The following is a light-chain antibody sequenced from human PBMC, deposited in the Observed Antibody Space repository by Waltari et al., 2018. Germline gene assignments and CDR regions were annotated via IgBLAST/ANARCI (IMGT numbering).Light chain of an antibody. CDR3: CSYAGSYTLV. Sequence: QSALTQPRSVSGSPGQSVTISCTGTSSDVGGYNYVSWYQKHPGKAPKRMIYDAIKRPLGVPDRFSGSKSGNTASRTISGLQAEDEADYYGCSYAGSYTLVFGTGTKVTVL. J-gene: IGLJ1*01. CDR2: DAI. CDR1: SSDVGGYNY. V-gene: IGLV2-11*01.